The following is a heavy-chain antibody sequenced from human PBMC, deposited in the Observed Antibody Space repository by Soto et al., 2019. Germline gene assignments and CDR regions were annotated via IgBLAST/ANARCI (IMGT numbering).Heavy chain of an antibody. D-gene: IGHD4-17*01. Sequence: SDTLSLTCAVSGGSFSGYYWSWIRQPPGKGLEWIGEINHSGSTNYNPSLKSRVTISVDTSKNQFSLKLSSVTAADTAVYYCARVDYGGNDHGMDVWGQGTTVTVSS. J-gene: IGHJ6*01. V-gene: IGHV4-34*01. CDR2: INHSGST. CDR3: ARVDYGGNDHGMDV. CDR1: GGSFSGYY.